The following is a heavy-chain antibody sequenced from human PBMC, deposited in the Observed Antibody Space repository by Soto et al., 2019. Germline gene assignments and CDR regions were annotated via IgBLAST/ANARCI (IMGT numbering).Heavy chain of an antibody. CDR3: ATDMVFCRGRIPSSSTGSCYYYYGLEV. D-gene: IGHD6-6*01. CDR1: GGSISSYY. J-gene: IGHJ6*02. V-gene: IGHV4-59*13. CDR2: IYYSGST. Sequence: SETLSLSCTVSGGSISSYYWSCIRQPPGKGLEWIGYIYYSGSTNYSPSLKSRVTISVDTSKNQFDLKLSSVTAADKAVYYCATDMVFCRGRIPSSSTGSCYYYYGLEVWGQGTTVTVS.